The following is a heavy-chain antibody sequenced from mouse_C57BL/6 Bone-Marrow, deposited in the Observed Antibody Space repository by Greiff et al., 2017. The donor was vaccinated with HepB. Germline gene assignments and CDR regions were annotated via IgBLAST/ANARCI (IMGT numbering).Heavy chain of an antibody. Sequence: VKVVESGAELARPGASVKLSCKASGYTFTSYGISWVKQRTGQGLEWIGEIYPRSGNTYYNEKFKGKATLTADKSSSTAYMELRSLTSEDSAVYFCAREDDYDDDGGRAMDYWGQGTSVTVSS. V-gene: IGHV1-81*01. CDR1: GYTFTSYG. CDR3: AREDDYDDDGGRAMDY. CDR2: IYPRSGNT. D-gene: IGHD2-4*01. J-gene: IGHJ4*01.